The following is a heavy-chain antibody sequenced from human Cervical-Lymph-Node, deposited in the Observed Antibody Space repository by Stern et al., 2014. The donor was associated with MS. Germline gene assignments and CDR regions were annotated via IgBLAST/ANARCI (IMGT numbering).Heavy chain of an antibody. D-gene: IGHD2-8*01. CDR3: ARDGHYATTYFDH. J-gene: IGHJ4*02. Sequence: QVQLVQSGAEVKKPGASVKVSCKASGYTFSNFGISWVRQAPGQGLEWMGWIGAFNGHTKDARKLQGRVTMTTDTTTRTAYMELTSLASDDTAVYYCARDGHYATTYFDHWGQGTLVTVSS. V-gene: IGHV1-18*01. CDR1: GYTFSNFG. CDR2: IGAFNGHT.